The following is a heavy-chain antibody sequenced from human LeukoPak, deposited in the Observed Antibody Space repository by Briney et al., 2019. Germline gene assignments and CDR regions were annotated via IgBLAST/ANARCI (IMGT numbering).Heavy chain of an antibody. CDR2: ISSSSSTI. Sequence: PGGSLILSCAASGFTFSSYSMNWVRQAPGKGLEWVSYISSSSSTIYYADSVKGRFTISRNNVKNSLYLQMNSLRAEDTAVYYCAREEYQLLYGFDYWGQGTLVTVSS. CDR1: GFTFSSYS. D-gene: IGHD2-2*02. J-gene: IGHJ4*02. CDR3: AREEYQLLYGFDY. V-gene: IGHV3-48*01.